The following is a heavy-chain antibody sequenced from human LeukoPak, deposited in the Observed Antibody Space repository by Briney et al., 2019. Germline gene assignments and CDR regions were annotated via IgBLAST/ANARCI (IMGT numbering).Heavy chain of an antibody. CDR1: GGSISSGGYY. D-gene: IGHD1-26*01. J-gene: IGHJ4*02. V-gene: IGHV4-31*03. Sequence: SETLSLTCTVSGGSISSGGYYWSWIRQHPGKGLEWIGYIYYSGSTYYNPSLKSRVTISVDTSKNQFSLKLSSVTAADTAVYYCAKQPKWELRPYFDYWGQGTLVTVSS. CDR3: AKQPKWELRPYFDY. CDR2: IYYSGST.